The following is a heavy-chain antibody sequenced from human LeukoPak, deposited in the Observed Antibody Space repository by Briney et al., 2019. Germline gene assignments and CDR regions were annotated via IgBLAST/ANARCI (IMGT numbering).Heavy chain of an antibody. Sequence: GRSLTPSRAPSTFTFGIYGMHWVRPAPGKGMEWVADISYDGRNKSYADSVKGPFTMSRDNSKHTIYLQINCLRAEDTAVYYCAKDQGWEVLLYGYVMDVWGQGTTVTVSS. CDR3: AKDQGWEVLLYGYVMDV. CDR2: ISYDGRNK. V-gene: IGHV3-30*04. D-gene: IGHD1-26*01. CDR1: TFTFGIYG. J-gene: IGHJ6*02.